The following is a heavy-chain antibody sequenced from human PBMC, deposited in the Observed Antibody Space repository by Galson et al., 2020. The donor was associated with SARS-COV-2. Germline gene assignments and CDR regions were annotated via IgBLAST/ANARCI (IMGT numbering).Heavy chain of an antibody. J-gene: IGHJ6*02. CDR1: GGSVSSGGYF. V-gene: IGHV4-61*08. Sequence: SQTLSLTCTVSGGSVSSGGYFCSWIRQPPGKGLEWIGYIYYSGSTNYKSSLKGRVTMSVDTSKTQFSLKLRSVTAADTAVYYCARGRGLCSGVSCYENTYYGMDVWGQGTTVTVSS. CDR3: ARGRGLCSGVSCYENTYYGMDV. CDR2: IYYSGST. D-gene: IGHD2-15*01.